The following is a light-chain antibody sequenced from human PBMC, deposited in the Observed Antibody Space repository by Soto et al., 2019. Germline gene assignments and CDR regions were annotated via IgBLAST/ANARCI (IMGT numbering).Light chain of an antibody. J-gene: IGKJ3*01. CDR3: QRPQRTPFT. Sequence: QLTQSPSSLSASVGDRVTITCRASQDVSRYLAWYQQKAGKAPKLMIYGASTLQSGVPSRFSVFGSGTEFTLTISSLQPEDFATYHCQRPQRTPFTFGPGTTVDV. CDR2: GAS. CDR1: QDVSRY. V-gene: IGKV1-9*01.